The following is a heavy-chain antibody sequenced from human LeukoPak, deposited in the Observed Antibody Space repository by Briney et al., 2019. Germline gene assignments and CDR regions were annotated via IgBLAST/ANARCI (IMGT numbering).Heavy chain of an antibody. CDR1: GFTFSDYY. CDR2: ISSSGSTI. J-gene: IGHJ5*02. D-gene: IGHD6-6*01. CDR3: ARGIAARPKRRYNWFDP. V-gene: IGHV3-11*01. Sequence: GGSLRLSCAASGFTFSDYYMSWIRQAPGKGLEWVSYISSSGSTIYYADSVKGRFTISGDNAKNSLYLQMNSLRAEDTAVYYCARGIAARPKRRYNWFDPWGQGTLVTVSS.